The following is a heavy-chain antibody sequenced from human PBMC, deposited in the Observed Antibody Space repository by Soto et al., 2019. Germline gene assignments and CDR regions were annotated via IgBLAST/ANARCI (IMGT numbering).Heavy chain of an antibody. V-gene: IGHV3-21*01. CDR3: ARPLEWDGRAEGGYYYYGMDV. CDR2: ISSSSSYI. D-gene: IGHD3-3*01. Sequence: EVQLVESGGGLVKPGGSLRLSCAASGFTFSSYSMNWVRQAPGKGLEWVSSISSSSSYIYYADSVKGRFTISRDNAKNSLYLPMNSLRAEDTAVYYCARPLEWDGRAEGGYYYYGMDVWGQGTTVTVSS. CDR1: GFTFSSYS. J-gene: IGHJ6*02.